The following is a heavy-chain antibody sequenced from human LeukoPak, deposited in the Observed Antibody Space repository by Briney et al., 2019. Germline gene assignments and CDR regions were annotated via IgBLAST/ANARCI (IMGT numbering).Heavy chain of an antibody. CDR1: GCNFRNYW. CDR3: ARDPYENGGYGAFDI. CDR2: IKHDGSEK. D-gene: IGHD3-22*01. Sequence: PGGSLRLSCVASGCNFRNYWMTWVRQAPGKGLEWGAHIKHDGSEKQYADSVKGRFTISRDNGERSLFLQMNSLRAEDTAVYYCARDPYENGGYGAFDIWGQGTIVSVSS. J-gene: IGHJ3*02. V-gene: IGHV3-7*01.